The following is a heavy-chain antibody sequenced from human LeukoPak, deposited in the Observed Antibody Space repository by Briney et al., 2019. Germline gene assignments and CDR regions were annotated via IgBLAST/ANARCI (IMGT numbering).Heavy chain of an antibody. Sequence: ASVKVSCKASGYTFTSYDINWVRQATGQGLEWMGWMNPNSGNTGYAQKFQGRVTMTRNTSISTAYMELSSLRSEDTAVYYCARYGSGSRSGAFDIWGQGAMVTVSS. CDR3: ARYGSGSRSGAFDI. V-gene: IGHV1-8*01. D-gene: IGHD3-10*01. CDR2: MNPNSGNT. J-gene: IGHJ3*02. CDR1: GYTFTSYD.